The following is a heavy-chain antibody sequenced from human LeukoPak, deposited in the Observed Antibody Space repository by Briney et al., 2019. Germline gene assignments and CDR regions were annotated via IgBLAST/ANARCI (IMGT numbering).Heavy chain of an antibody. CDR2: IYYSGST. CDR1: GGSISSYY. J-gene: IGHJ4*02. Sequence: SETLSLTCTVSGGSISSYYWSWIRQPPGKGLEWIGYIYYSGSTNYNPSLKSRVTISVDTSKNQFSLRLSAVTAADTAVYYCARVTGYMTEDYFDYWGQGTLITVSS. D-gene: IGHD6-13*01. CDR3: ARVTGYMTEDYFDY. V-gene: IGHV4-59*01.